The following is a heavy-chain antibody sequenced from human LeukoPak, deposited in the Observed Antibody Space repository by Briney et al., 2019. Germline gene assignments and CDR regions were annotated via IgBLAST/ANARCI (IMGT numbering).Heavy chain of an antibody. J-gene: IGHJ4*02. CDR1: GFTFSSYE. D-gene: IGHD6-19*01. CDR3: ARVTSGWSYFDS. CDR2: IGSSGSTI. Sequence: GGSLRLSCAASGFTFSSYEMNWVRQAPGKGLEWVSYIGSSGSTIYHADSARGRFTISRDNAKNSLYLQMSSLRADDTAIYYCARVTSGWSYFDSWGQGTLVTVSS. V-gene: IGHV3-48*03.